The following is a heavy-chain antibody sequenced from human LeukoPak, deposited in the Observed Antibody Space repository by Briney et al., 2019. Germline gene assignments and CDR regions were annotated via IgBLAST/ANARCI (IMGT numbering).Heavy chain of an antibody. CDR3: ARHEVRGVFWSGD. J-gene: IGHJ4*02. D-gene: IGHD3-10*01. CDR2: IYYSGST. V-gene: IGHV4-39*01. Sequence: ASETLSLTCTVSGGSISSSSYYWGWIRQPPGKGLEWIGTIYYSGSTYYNPSLKSRVTISVDTSKNQFSLKLSSVTAADTAEYYCARHEVRGVFWSGDWGQGTLVIVSS. CDR1: GGSISSSSYY.